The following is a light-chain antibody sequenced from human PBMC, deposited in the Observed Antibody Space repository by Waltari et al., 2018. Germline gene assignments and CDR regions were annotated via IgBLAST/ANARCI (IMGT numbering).Light chain of an antibody. CDR2: DVT. CDR3: ASYIAASTLV. Sequence: QSALTQPASVSGSPGQSITISCTGSGTDVGRYNYVSWYQHYPDKAPRLMFYDVTNRPSGVSDRFSGSKSGNTASLTISGLQPEDEADYYCASYIAASTLVFGGGTRLTVV. CDR1: GTDVGRYNY. J-gene: IGLJ3*02. V-gene: IGLV2-14*03.